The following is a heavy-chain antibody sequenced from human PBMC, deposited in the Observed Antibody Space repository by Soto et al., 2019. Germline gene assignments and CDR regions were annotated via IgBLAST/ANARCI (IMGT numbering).Heavy chain of an antibody. D-gene: IGHD3-3*01. J-gene: IGHJ5*02. CDR3: ARGLAFWSGIEPYNWFDP. CDR1: GFTFSSYA. Sequence: QVQLVESGGGVVQPGRSLRLSCAASGFTFSSYAFHWVRQAPGKGLEWVAVISYDGSNKYYADSVRGRFTISRDNSKNTLYLQMNSLRAEDTAVYYCARGLAFWSGIEPYNWFDPWGQGTLVTVSS. CDR2: ISYDGSNK. V-gene: IGHV3-30-3*01.